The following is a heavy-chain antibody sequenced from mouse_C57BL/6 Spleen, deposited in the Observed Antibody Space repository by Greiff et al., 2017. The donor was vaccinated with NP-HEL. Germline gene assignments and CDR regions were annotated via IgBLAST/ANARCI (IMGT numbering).Heavy chain of an antibody. D-gene: IGHD2-4*01. J-gene: IGHJ2*01. Sequence: VQLQQSGAELVMPGASVKLSCKASGYTFTSYWLHWVKQRPGQGLAWIGEIDPSDSYTNYNQKFKGKSTLTVDKSSSTAYMQLSSLTSEDSAVYYCARWGLRRGFDYWGQGTTLTVSS. V-gene: IGHV1-69*01. CDR2: IDPSDSYT. CDR3: ARWGLRRGFDY. CDR1: GYTFTSYW.